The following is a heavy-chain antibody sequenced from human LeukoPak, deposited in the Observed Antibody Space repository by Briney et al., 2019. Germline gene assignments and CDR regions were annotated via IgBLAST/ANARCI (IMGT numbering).Heavy chain of an antibody. V-gene: IGHV1-2*02. CDR2: INPNSGGT. J-gene: IGHJ4*02. Sequence: ASVKVSCKASAYRFTVYFMRWVRQAAGHGLEWMGWINPNSGGTNYAQKFQGRVTMTRDTSISKAYMEVISLRSDDTAVYYCARGEQWLLPGDYWGQGNRVIVSA. D-gene: IGHD6-19*01. CDR1: AYRFTVYF. CDR3: ARGEQWLLPGDY.